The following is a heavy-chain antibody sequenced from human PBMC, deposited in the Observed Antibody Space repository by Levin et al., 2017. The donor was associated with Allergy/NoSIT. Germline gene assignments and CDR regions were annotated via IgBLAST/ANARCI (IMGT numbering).Heavy chain of an antibody. Sequence: PVASVKVSCKASGYTFTSYAMNWVRQAPGQGLEWMGWINTNTGNPTYAQGFTGRFVFSLDTSVSTAYLQISSLRAEDTAVYYCARIMVVIVSTAPILNYYYYGMDVWGQGTTVTVSS. J-gene: IGHJ6*02. CDR3: ARIMVVIVSTAPILNYYYYGMDV. CDR1: GYTFTSYA. D-gene: IGHD2/OR15-2a*01. V-gene: IGHV7-4-1*02. CDR2: INTNTGNP.